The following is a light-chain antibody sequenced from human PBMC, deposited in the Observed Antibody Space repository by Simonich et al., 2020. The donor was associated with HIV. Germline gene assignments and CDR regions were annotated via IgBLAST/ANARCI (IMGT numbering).Light chain of an antibody. CDR2: WAS. CDR1: QSVLYSSNNKNY. V-gene: IGKV4-1*01. J-gene: IGKJ1*01. Sequence: DIVMTQSPDSLAVSLGERATINCKSSQSVLYSSNNKNYLAWYQHKPGQPPQLLIYWASIREYGVPDRFSGSGSGTDFTLTISSLQAEDVAVYYCQQYYSTPPTFGQGTKVEIK. CDR3: QQYYSTPPT.